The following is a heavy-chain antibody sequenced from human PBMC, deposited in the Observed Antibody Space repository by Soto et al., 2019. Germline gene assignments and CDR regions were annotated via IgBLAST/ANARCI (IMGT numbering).Heavy chain of an antibody. CDR3: ARVRVRFLEWLGSEG. V-gene: IGHV1-69*12. D-gene: IGHD3-3*01. Sequence: QVQLVQSGAEVKKPGSSVKVSCKASGGTFSSYAISWVRQAPGQGLEWMRGIIPIFGTANYAQKFQGRVTITADASTSTAYMELSSLRSEDTAVYYCARVRVRFLEWLGSEGWGQGTLVTVSS. CDR2: IIPIFGTA. J-gene: IGHJ4*02. CDR1: GGTFSSYA.